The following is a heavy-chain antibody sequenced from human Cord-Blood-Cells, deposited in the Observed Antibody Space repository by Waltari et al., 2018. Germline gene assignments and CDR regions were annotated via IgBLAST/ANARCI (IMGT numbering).Heavy chain of an antibody. CDR2: IFSNDEK. Sequence: QVTLKESGPVLVKPTETLTLTCTVSGFSLSNARMGVSWIRQPPGKALEWLAHIFSNDEKSYSTSLKSRLTISKDTSKSQVVLTMTNMDPVDTATYYCARKVYCSSTSCSNWFDPWGQGTLVTVSS. D-gene: IGHD2-2*01. J-gene: IGHJ5*02. V-gene: IGHV2-26*01. CDR1: GFSLSNARMG. CDR3: ARKVYCSSTSCSNWFDP.